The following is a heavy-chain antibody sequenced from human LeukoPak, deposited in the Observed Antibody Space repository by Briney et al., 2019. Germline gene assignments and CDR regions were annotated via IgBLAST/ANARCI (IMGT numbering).Heavy chain of an antibody. CDR1: GFTVSSNY. Sequence: GGSLRLSCAASGFTVSSNYMSWVRQAPGKGLEWVSAISGSGGSTYYADSVKGRFTISRDNSKNTLYLQMNSLRAEDTAVYYCAKDGLRLGELSSVFDYWGQGTLVTVSS. CDR3: AKDGLRLGELSSVFDY. J-gene: IGHJ4*02. CDR2: ISGSGGST. D-gene: IGHD3-16*02. V-gene: IGHV3-23*01.